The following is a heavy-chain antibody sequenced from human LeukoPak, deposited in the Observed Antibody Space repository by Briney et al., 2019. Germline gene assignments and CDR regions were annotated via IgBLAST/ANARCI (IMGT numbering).Heavy chain of an antibody. V-gene: IGHV3-21*01. D-gene: IGHD3-10*01. CDR1: GFTFSSYS. J-gene: IGHJ6*02. CDR2: ISSSSSYI. Sequence: GGSLRLSCAASGFTFSSYSMNWVRQAPGKGLEWVSSISSSSSYIYYADSVQGRFTISRDNAKNSLYLQMNSMRAEDTAVYYCARYGSGSYYYYYGMDVWGQGTTVTVSS. CDR3: ARYGSGSYYYYYGMDV.